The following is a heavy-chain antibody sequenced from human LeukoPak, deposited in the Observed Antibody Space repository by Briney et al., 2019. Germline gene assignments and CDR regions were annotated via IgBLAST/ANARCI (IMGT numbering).Heavy chain of an antibody. CDR3: ARLGGYSSDLDY. CDR2: IYYSGST. CDR1: GGSISSYY. V-gene: IGHV4-59*01. Sequence: SETLSLTCTVSGGSISSYYWSWIRQPPGKGLEWFGYIYYSGSTNYNPSLKSRVTISVDTSKNQFSLKLSSMTAADTTVYYCARLGGYSSDLDYWGQGTLVTVSS. D-gene: IGHD5-18*01. J-gene: IGHJ4*02.